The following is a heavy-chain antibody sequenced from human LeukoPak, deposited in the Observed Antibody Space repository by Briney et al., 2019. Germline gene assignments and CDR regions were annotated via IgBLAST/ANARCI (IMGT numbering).Heavy chain of an antibody. D-gene: IGHD6-13*01. V-gene: IGHV3-7*01. CDR2: IKQDGSEK. Sequence: GGSLRLSCAASGFTFSTYWMSWVRQAPGKGLEWVANIKQDGSEKYYVDSVKARFTISRDNAKNSLYLQMNSLRAEDTAMYYCARDSAGNDYWGQGTLVTVSS. J-gene: IGHJ4*02. CDR3: ARDSAGNDY. CDR1: GFTFSTYW.